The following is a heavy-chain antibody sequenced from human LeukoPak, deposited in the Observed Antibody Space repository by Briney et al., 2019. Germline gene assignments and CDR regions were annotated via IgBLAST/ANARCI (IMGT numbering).Heavy chain of an antibody. CDR1: GDSVSSNSAA. CDR2: TYYRSKWYN. V-gene: IGHV6-1*01. Sequence: SQTLSLTCAISGDSVSSNSAAWNWIRQSPSRGLEWLGRTYYRSKWYNDYAVSVKSRITINPDTSKNQFSLQLNSVTPEDTAVYYCARDLYYDFWSGYHHKVNWFDPWGQGTLVTVSS. D-gene: IGHD3-3*01. J-gene: IGHJ5*02. CDR3: ARDLYYDFWSGYHHKVNWFDP.